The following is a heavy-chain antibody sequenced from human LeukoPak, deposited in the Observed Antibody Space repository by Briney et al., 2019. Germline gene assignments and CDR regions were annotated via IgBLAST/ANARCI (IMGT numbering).Heavy chain of an antibody. V-gene: IGHV1-69*13. CDR3: AINWAGRVGAFDI. J-gene: IGHJ3*02. CDR1: GYTFTSYA. CDR2: IIPIFGTA. D-gene: IGHD7-27*01. Sequence: SVKVSCKASGYTFTSYAISWVRQAPGQGLEWMGGIIPIFGTANYAQKFQGRVTITADESTSTAYMELSSLRSEDTAVYYCAINWAGRVGAFDIWGQGTMVTVSS.